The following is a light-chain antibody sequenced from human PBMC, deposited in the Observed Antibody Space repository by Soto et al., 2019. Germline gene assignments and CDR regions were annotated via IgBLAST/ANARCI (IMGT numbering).Light chain of an antibody. Sequence: QSALTQPASVSGPPGQSITITCTGTTSDVGGDKFVSWYQHHPGKAPKLMIYEVTNRPSGVSDRFSGSKSGNTASLTISELQAEDEADYYCSSYANNHYVFGTGTKLTVL. V-gene: IGLV2-14*01. J-gene: IGLJ1*01. CDR2: EVT. CDR1: TSDVGGDKF. CDR3: SSYANNHYV.